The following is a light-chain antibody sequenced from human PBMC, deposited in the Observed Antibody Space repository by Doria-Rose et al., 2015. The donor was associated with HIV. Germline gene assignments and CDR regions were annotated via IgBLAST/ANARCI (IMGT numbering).Light chain of an antibody. J-gene: IGKJ1*01. CDR3: HQYASSRT. V-gene: IGKV3-20*01. CDR1: QSVSANY. Sequence: LTQSPGTLSLSPGERATLSCRASQSVSANYLAWYQQRPGQSPMLLIYGASSRATDIPDRFSGSGSGTDFTLTISRLEPEDFAVYYCHQYASSRTFGQGTKVEIK. CDR2: GAS.